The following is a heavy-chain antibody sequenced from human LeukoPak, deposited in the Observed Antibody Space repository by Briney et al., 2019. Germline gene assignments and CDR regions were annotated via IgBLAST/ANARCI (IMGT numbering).Heavy chain of an antibody. CDR1: GNSFTSYW. J-gene: IGHJ4*02. Sequence: GESLKISCKGSGNSFTSYWIDWVRQMPGKGLEWMGIIYPGDSDTRYSPSFQGQVTISADKSISTAYLQWSSLKASDTAMYYCARGRDGYNHYFDYWGQGTLVTVSS. V-gene: IGHV5-51*01. CDR2: IYPGDSDT. CDR3: ARGRDGYNHYFDY. D-gene: IGHD5-24*01.